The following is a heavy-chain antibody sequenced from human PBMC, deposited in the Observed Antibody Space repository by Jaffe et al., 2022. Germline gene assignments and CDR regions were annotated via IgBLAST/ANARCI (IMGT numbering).Heavy chain of an antibody. CDR3: ARDFRHTTVTTSWWFDP. J-gene: IGHJ5*02. D-gene: IGHD4-17*01. CDR2: IIPIFGTA. CDR1: GGTFSSYA. V-gene: IGHV1-69*01. Sequence: QVQLVQSGAEVKKPGSSVKVSCKASGGTFSSYAISWVRQAPGQGLEWMGGIIPIFGTANYAQKFQGRVTITADESTSTAYMELSSLRSEDTAVYYCARDFRHTTVTTSWWFDPWGQGTLVTVSS.